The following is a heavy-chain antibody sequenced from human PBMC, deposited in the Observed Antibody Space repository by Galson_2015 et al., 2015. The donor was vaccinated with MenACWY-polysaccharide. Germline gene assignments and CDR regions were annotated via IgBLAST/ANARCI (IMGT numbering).Heavy chain of an antibody. D-gene: IGHD2-8*01. CDR3: AKYRGSYTLDI. J-gene: IGHJ3*02. V-gene: IGHV3-48*02. Sequence: SLRLSCAASGFTYSSYWMHWVRQAPGKGLEWVSYIYSTSSTIYYADSVKGRFTVSRDNAKNSLYLQMNSLRDEDTAVYYCAKYRGSYTLDIWGQGTRSPSLQ. CDR1: GFTYSSYW. CDR2: IYSTSSTI.